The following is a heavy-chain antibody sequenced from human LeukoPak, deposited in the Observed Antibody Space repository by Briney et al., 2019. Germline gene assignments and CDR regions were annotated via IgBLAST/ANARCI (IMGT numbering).Heavy chain of an antibody. CDR3: ARPRSMVRRVPPDFDY. CDR2: ISYDGSNK. J-gene: IGHJ4*02. Sequence: GGSLRLSCAASGFTFSSYAMSWVRQAPGKGLEWVAVISYDGSNKYYADSVKGRFTVSRDNSKNTLYLQMNSLRAEDTAVYYCARPRSMVRRVPPDFDYWGQGTLVTVSS. D-gene: IGHD3-10*01. CDR1: GFTFSSYA. V-gene: IGHV3-30-3*01.